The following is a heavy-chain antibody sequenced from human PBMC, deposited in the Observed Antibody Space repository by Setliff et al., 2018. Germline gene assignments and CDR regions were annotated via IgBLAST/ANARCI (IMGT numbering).Heavy chain of an antibody. V-gene: IGHV1-69*06. D-gene: IGHD6-13*01. CDR3: AREGSSSSSDPGFDP. CDR2: IIPMFGT. Sequence: SVKVSCKASGGTFSSYVISWVREAPGQGLEWMGGIIPMFGTNYAQKFQGRVTITADKSTSTAYMELSSLRSEDTAVYYCAREGSSSSSDPGFDPWGQGTLVTVSS. CDR1: GGTFSSYV. J-gene: IGHJ5*02.